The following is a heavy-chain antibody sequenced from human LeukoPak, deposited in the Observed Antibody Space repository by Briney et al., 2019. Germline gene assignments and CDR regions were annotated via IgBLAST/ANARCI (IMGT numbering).Heavy chain of an antibody. V-gene: IGHV3-21*01. D-gene: IGHD3-16*01. J-gene: IGHJ4*02. Sequence: GGSLRLSCAASGFTFSSYSMNWVRQAPGKGLEWVSSISSSSSYIYYADSVKGRFTISRDNAKNSLYLQMNSPRAEDTAVYYCARDYGPNYFDYWGQGTLVTVSS. CDR1: GFTFSSYS. CDR3: ARDYGPNYFDY. CDR2: ISSSSSYI.